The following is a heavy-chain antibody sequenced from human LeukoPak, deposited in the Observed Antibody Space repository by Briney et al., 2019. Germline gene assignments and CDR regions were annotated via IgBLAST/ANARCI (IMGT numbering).Heavy chain of an antibody. D-gene: IGHD3-10*01. CDR1: GYTFTGYY. V-gene: IGHV1-2*02. CDR3: AREESMVRGVIYYYYYGMDV. Sequence: ASVKVSCKASGYTFTGYYMHWVRQAPGQGLEWMGWINPNRGGTNYAQKFQGRVTMTRDTSISTAYMELSRLRSDDTAVYYCAREESMVRGVIYYYYYGMDVWGQGTTVTVSS. J-gene: IGHJ6*02. CDR2: INPNRGGT.